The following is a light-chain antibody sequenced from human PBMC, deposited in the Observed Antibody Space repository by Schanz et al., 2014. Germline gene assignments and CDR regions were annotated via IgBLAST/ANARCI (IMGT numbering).Light chain of an antibody. J-gene: IGLJ3*02. CDR2: DVS. Sequence: QFALTQPASVSGSPGQSITISCTGTSSDVGSYNLVSWYQQYPGKAPKLMIYDVSNRPSGVSNRFSGSKSGNTASLTISGLQAEDEADYYCSSYTSSSTLGVFGGGTKLTVL. CDR3: SSYTSSSTLGV. V-gene: IGLV2-14*02. CDR1: SSDVGSYNL.